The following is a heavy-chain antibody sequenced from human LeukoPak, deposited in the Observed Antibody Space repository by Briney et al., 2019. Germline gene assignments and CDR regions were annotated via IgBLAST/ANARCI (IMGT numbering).Heavy chain of an antibody. Sequence: PGGSPRLSCAASGFTFSSYAMSWVRQAPGKGLEWVSGISGSGGNTYYADSIKGRFTISRDNSKNTLYLQMNSLRAEDTGVYYCAKVLKRCCSGGSCYPLSYYGMDVWGQGTTVTVSS. J-gene: IGHJ6*02. CDR1: GFTFSSYA. CDR2: ISGSGGNT. V-gene: IGHV3-23*01. D-gene: IGHD2-15*01. CDR3: AKVLKRCCSGGSCYPLSYYGMDV.